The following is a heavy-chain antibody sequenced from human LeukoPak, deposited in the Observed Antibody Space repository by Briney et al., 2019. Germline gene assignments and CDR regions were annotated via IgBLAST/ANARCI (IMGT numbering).Heavy chain of an antibody. CDR1: GYSFTRYF. CDR2: IIPSDGST. Sequence: ASVKVSCKASGYSFTRYFIHWVRQAPGQGLEWMGIIIPSDGSTSYAQKFQGRVTMTRDTSTSTVYMELSSPRSEDTAVYYCARGKVVTMVRGVIITYFDYWGQGTLVTVSS. CDR3: ARGKVVTMVRGVIITYFDY. J-gene: IGHJ4*02. V-gene: IGHV1-46*01. D-gene: IGHD3-10*01.